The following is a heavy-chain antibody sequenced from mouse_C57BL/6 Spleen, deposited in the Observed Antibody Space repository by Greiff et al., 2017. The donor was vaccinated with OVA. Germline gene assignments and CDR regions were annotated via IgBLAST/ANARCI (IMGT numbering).Heavy chain of an antibody. J-gene: IGHJ1*03. CDR1: GYSFTGYY. D-gene: IGHD4-1*01. CDR3: ARKLGQGYFDV. Sequence: EVQLQQSGPELVKPGASVKISCKASGYSFTGYYMNWVKQSPEKSLEWIGEINPSTGGTTYNQKFKAKATLTVDKSSSTAYMQLKSLTSEDSAVYYCARKLGQGYFDVWGTGTTVTVSS. CDR2: INPSTGGT. V-gene: IGHV1-42*01.